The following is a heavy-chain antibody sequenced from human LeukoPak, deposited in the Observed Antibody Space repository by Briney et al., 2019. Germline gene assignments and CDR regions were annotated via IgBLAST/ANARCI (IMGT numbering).Heavy chain of an antibody. V-gene: IGHV3-53*01. D-gene: IGHD3-16*01. CDR3: ARSFDNYYYYHMDV. J-gene: IGHJ6*04. CDR2: IYSGGST. Sequence: PGGSLRHSCAASGFTVSSNYMSWVRQAPGKGLEWVSVIYSGGSTYYADSVKGRFTISRDNSKNTLYLQMNSLRAEDTAVYYCARSFDNYYYYHMDVWGKGTTVTVSS. CDR1: GFTVSSNY.